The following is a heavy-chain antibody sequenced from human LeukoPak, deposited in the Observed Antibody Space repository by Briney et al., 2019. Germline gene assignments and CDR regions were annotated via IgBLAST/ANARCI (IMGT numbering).Heavy chain of an antibody. J-gene: IGHJ3*02. CDR1: GYTFTSNY. Sequence: ASVKVSCKAFGYTFTSNYMHWVRQAPGQGLEWMGIINPSGGSTSYAQKFQGRVTMTRDTSTSTVYMELSSLRSEDTAVYYCARDYSSRVAFDIWGQGTMVTVSS. V-gene: IGHV1-46*01. D-gene: IGHD6-13*01. CDR2: INPSGGST. CDR3: ARDYSSRVAFDI.